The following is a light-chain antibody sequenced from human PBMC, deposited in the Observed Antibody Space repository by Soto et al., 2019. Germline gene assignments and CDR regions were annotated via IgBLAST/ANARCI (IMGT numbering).Light chain of an antibody. CDR1: RSNIGSNT. V-gene: IGLV1-44*01. Sequence: QSVLTQAPSASGTPRQRVTISCSTGRSNIGSNTVNWYQQLPGTAPKLLFYSNNQRPSGVPGRFSVSRSGTSASRAISGLQSEDEADYYCATWDDSLNGVVFGGGTKLTVL. CDR2: SNN. CDR3: ATWDDSLNGVV. J-gene: IGLJ2*01.